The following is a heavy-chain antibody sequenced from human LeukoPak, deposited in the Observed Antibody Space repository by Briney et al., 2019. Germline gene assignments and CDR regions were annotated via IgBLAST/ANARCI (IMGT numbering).Heavy chain of an antibody. J-gene: IGHJ5*02. CDR1: GGSISSSSYY. CDR2: IYCSGST. V-gene: IGHV4-39*01. Sequence: PSETLSLTCTVSGGSISSSSYYWGWIRQPPGKGLEWIGSIYCSGSTYYNPSLKSRVTISVDTSKNQFSLKLSSVTAADTAVYYCARQDVKNWFDPWGQGTLVTVSS. CDR3: ARQDVKNWFDP.